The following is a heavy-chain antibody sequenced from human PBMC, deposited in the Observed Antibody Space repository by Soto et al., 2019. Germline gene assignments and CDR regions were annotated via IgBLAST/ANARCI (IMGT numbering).Heavy chain of an antibody. CDR3: ARDSGGNSENYYGLDV. Sequence: QVQLQESGPGLVKPSQTLSLSCNVYGVSVSSGGYYWSWIRQHAGGGLEWIGYIDRSGSTYYKPSLRGRVIMSVDTSTNQIYLRLLSVTAADTAMYYCARDSGGNSENYYGLDVWGHGTTVTVSS. CDR1: GVSVSSGGYY. V-gene: IGHV4-31*03. D-gene: IGHD1-1*01. J-gene: IGHJ6*02. CDR2: IDRSGST.